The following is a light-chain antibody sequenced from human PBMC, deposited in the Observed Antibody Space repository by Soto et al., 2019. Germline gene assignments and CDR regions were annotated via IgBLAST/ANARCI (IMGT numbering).Light chain of an antibody. V-gene: IGKV1-39*01. J-gene: IGKJ5*01. CDR2: AAS. CDR1: QSISNH. CDR3: QQSYSTPIT. Sequence: DIQMTQSPSSPSASVEERVIITCRASQSISNHLNWYQQKPGKAPKLLIFAASSLQSGLPSRFSGSRSGPDFTLTISSLQPEDFATYYCQQSYSTPITFGQVTRLEIK.